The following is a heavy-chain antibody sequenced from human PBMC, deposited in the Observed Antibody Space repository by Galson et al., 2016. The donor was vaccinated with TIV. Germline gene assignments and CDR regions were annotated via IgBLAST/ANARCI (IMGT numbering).Heavy chain of an antibody. CDR1: GLSVSNNY. D-gene: IGHD2-21*01. V-gene: IGHV3-66*03. CDR2: FSESDYT. J-gene: IGHJ6*02. Sequence: SLRLSCAASGLSVSNNYMNWVRQGPEKGLEWVSIFSESDYTNYADSVKGRFTISRDNSKNTVYLHMIRLRAEDTAVYYCARERRHCGENCYLSYYFGMDVWGQGTTVTVSS. CDR3: ARERRHCGENCYLSYYFGMDV.